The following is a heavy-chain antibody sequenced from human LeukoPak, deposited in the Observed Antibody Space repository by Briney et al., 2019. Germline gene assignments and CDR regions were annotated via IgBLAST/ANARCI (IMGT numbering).Heavy chain of an antibody. Sequence: GGSLRLSCAASGFTFSGHWMSWVRQAPGKGVEWVAHINQGGSDKYYVDSVKGGFTISRDNANNLLYLQMNSLRGEDTAVYYCTRDRSRAEDDWGQGTLVTVSS. V-gene: IGHV3-7*01. J-gene: IGHJ4*02. CDR2: INQGGSDK. CDR1: GFTFSGHW. CDR3: TRDRSRAEDD. D-gene: IGHD1-14*01.